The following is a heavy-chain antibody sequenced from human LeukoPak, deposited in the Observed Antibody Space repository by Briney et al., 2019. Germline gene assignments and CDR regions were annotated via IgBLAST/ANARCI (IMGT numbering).Heavy chain of an antibody. D-gene: IGHD6-13*01. V-gene: IGHV3-21*01. J-gene: IGHJ4*02. Sequence: GGSLRLSCAAPGLTFSRYSMSWVRQAPGKGLEWVSSISSSSSYIYYADSVKGRFTISRDNAKNSLYLQMNSLRAEDTAVYYCARDGGIAAAEFDYWGQGTLVTVSS. CDR3: ARDGGIAAAEFDY. CDR1: GLTFSRYS. CDR2: ISSSSSYI.